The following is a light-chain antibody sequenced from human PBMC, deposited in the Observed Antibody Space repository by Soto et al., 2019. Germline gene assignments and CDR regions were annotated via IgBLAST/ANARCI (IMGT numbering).Light chain of an antibody. V-gene: IGLV2-8*01. CDR1: SSDTGTYDY. CDR2: EVS. CDR3: CSYGGGNNFYV. Sequence: QSVLTQPPSASGSPGQSVTISCTGTSSDTGTYDYVSWYQHLPDKAPKLIIYEVSKRPSGVPDRFSGSKSGNTASLTVSGLQAEDEGDSYCCSYGGGNNFYVFGTGTKSPS. J-gene: IGLJ1*01.